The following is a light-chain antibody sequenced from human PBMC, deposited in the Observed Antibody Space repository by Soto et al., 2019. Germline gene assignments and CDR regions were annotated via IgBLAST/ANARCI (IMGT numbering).Light chain of an antibody. V-gene: IGLV2-8*01. CDR2: EVT. Sequence: QSALTQPPSASGSPGQSVTISCTGTSSDIGGYNYVSWYQQHPGKAPKLMIYEVTKRPSGVPDRFSGSKSGNTASLTVSGLQAEDEADYYYSSDAGSNNLGVFGGGTKLTVL. J-gene: IGLJ2*01. CDR1: SSDIGGYNY. CDR3: SSDAGSNNLGV.